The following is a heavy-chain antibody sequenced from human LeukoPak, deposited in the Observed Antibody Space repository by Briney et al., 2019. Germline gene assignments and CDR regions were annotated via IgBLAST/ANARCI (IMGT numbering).Heavy chain of an antibody. CDR1: GFTFSSYG. J-gene: IGHJ3*02. D-gene: IGHD6-19*01. CDR3: AKHGLGYGFDI. CDR2: IWYDGSNK. Sequence: PGGSLRLSCAASGFTFSSYGMHWVRQAPGKGLEWVADIWYDGSNKYYAASVKGRFTISRDNSKNTLYVQMNSLRAEDTAVYYCAKHGLGYGFDIWGQGTMVIVSS. V-gene: IGHV3-33*06.